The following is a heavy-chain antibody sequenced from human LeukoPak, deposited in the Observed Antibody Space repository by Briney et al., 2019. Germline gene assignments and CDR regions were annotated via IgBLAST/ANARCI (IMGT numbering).Heavy chain of an antibody. CDR1: GFTFSSYW. CDR2: IKQDGSEK. V-gene: IGHV3-7*01. Sequence: GGSLRLSCAASGFTFSSYWMSWVRQAPGKGLEWVANIKQDGSEKYYVDSVKGRFTISRDNAKNSLYLQMNSLRAEDTAVYYCARDLFDYYDSSGYYYHSDAFDIWGQGTMVTVSS. D-gene: IGHD3-22*01. CDR3: ARDLFDYYDSSGYYYHSDAFDI. J-gene: IGHJ3*02.